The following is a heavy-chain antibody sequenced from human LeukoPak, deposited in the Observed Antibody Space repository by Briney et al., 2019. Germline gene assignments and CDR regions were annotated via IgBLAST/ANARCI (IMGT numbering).Heavy chain of an antibody. CDR1: GYNFRSYG. J-gene: IGHJ4*02. D-gene: IGHD3-22*01. V-gene: IGHV1-18*01. CDR2: IGGNNDKT. CDR3: ARVYYYDMSDYYSPFDY. Sequence: ASVKVSCKASGYNFRSYGVSWVRQAPGQGPEWMGWIGGNNDKTDFAQKFQGRVTMTTDTSTNTAYMELRSLRSDDTAVYYCARVYYYDMSDYYSPFDYWGQGTLVTVSS.